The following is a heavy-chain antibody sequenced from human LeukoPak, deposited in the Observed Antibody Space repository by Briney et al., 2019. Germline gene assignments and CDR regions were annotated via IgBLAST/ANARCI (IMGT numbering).Heavy chain of an antibody. D-gene: IGHD6-13*01. CDR3: AKQSAGSAAWYSLHYDF. V-gene: IGHV3-23*01. CDR2: VDGGGGGT. CDR1: GFTVSSNY. J-gene: IGHJ4*02. Sequence: PGGSLRLSCGASGFTVSSNYMSWVRQAPGRGLEWVSSVDGGGGGTYYADSVKGRFTISRDNSKDTLYLQMNGLRAEDTAVYFCAKQSAGSAAWYSLHYDFWGQGTLVTVSS.